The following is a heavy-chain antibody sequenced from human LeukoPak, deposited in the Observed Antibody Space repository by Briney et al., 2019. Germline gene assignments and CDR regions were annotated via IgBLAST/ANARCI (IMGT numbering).Heavy chain of an antibody. V-gene: IGHV4-30-2*01. CDR2: IYHSGST. D-gene: IGHD2-15*01. J-gene: IGHJ3*02. CDR3: ARVRIVVVVAATPDAFDI. Sequence: SETLSLTRAVSGGSISSGGYSWSWIRQPPGKGLEWIGYIYHSGSTYYNPSLKSRVTISVDRSKNQFSLKLSSVTAADTAVYYCARVRIVVVVAATPDAFDIWGQGTMVTVSS. CDR1: GGSISSGGYS.